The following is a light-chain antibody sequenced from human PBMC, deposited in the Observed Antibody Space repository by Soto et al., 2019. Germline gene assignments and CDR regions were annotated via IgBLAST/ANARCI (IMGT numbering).Light chain of an antibody. CDR1: QDISNY. Sequence: DIQMTQSPSSLSASVGDRVTITCQASQDISNYLNWYQQKPGKAPKLLIYDAFKLETGVPSRFSGSGSGTDFTFTISSLQPEDIATYYCQQWVTFGGGTKVDIK. CDR2: DAF. V-gene: IGKV1-33*01. CDR3: QQWVT. J-gene: IGKJ4*01.